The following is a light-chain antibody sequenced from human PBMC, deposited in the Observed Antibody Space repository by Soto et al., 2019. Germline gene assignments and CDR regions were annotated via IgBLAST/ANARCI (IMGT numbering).Light chain of an antibody. V-gene: IGLV2-18*02. J-gene: IGLJ1*01. CDR2: DVN. CDR3: SSFTSSNTDV. CDR1: SSDVGNYNR. Sequence: QSALTQPPSVSGSPGQSVTISCTGTSSDVGNYNRVSWYQQPPGTAPKLMIYDVNNRPSGVPDRFSGSKSGNTASLTITGLQAEDEADYYCSSFTSSNTDVFGTGTKLTVL.